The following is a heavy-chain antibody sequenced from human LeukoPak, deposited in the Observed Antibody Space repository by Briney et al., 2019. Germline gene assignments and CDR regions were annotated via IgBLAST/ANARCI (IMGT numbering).Heavy chain of an antibody. D-gene: IGHD3-3*01. CDR1: GYTFTSYG. CDR2: INPNSGGT. V-gene: IGHV1-2*04. J-gene: IGHJ4*02. CDR3: ARAGPNDFWSGYSRYYFDY. Sequence: GASVKVSCKASGYTFTSYGISWVRQAPGQGLEWMGWINPNSGGTNYAQKFQGWVTMTRDTSISTAYMELSSLRSEDTAVYYCARAGPNDFWSGYSRYYFDYWGQGTLVTVSS.